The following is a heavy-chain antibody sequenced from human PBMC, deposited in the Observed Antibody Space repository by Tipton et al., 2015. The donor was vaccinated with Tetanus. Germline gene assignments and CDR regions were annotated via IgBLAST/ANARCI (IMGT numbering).Heavy chain of an antibody. Sequence: SLRLSCAASGFTFSSYAMSWVRQAPGKGLEWVAVISFDGSNIFYADSVKGRFTISRENSKNTLSLQMSSLRPEDTALYFCARGRPSMVGGVYTTRWYFDLWGRGTRVSVSS. CDR3: ARGRPSMVGGVYTTRWYFDL. V-gene: IGHV3-30*04. D-gene: IGHD3-10*01. CDR2: ISFDGSNI. CDR1: GFTFSSYA. J-gene: IGHJ2*01.